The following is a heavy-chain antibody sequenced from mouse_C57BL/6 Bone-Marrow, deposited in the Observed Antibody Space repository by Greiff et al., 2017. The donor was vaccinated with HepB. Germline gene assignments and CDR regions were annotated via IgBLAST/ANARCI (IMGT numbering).Heavy chain of an antibody. J-gene: IGHJ3*01. Sequence: VQLQQSGAELVRPEASVKLSCTASGFNIKDDYMHWVKQRPEQGLEWIGWIDPENGDTEYASKFQGKATITADTSSNTAYLQLSSLTSEDTAVYYCTTCLLAYWGQGTLVTVSA. V-gene: IGHV14-4*01. CDR1: GFNIKDDY. CDR3: TTCLLAY. D-gene: IGHD2-10*01. CDR2: IDPENGDT.